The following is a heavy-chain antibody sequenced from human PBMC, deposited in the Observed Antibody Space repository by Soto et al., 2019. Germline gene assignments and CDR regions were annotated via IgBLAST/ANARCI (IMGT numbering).Heavy chain of an antibody. CDR1: GYSITAYT. CDR2: INAASGDT. D-gene: IGHD3-22*01. J-gene: IGHJ4*02. V-gene: IGHV1-3*01. CDR3: ARGPAGFYDSTGYFPYYCDY. Sequence: ASVKVSCKASGYSITAYTIHWVRQAPGQRLEWMGWINAASGDTKYSQRFQGRVAVARDTSASTAYMELSSLRSEDTAIYYCARGPAGFYDSTGYFPYYCDYWGQGTPVTVSS.